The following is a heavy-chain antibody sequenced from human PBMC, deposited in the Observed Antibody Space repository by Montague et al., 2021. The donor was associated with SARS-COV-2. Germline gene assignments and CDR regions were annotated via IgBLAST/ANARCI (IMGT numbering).Heavy chain of an antibody. V-gene: IGHV4-34*01. J-gene: IGHJ4*02. CDR1: GGSFSGYY. CDR3: ARGAPGY. D-gene: IGHD1-1*01. Sequence: SETLSLTCAVYGGSFSGYYWSWIRQPPGKGLEWVGEINHSGSTNYNPSLKSRVTISVDTSKNQFSLKLTSVTAADTAVYYCARGAPGYWGQGTLVTVSS. CDR2: INHSGST.